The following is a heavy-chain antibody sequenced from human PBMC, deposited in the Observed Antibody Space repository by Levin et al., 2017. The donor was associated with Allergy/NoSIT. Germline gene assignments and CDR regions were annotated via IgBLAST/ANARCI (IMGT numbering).Heavy chain of an antibody. CDR3: ARGSSNMYVGNFDL. J-gene: IGHJ4*02. CDR2: IKQDGNEK. V-gene: IGHV3-7*01. D-gene: IGHD2-8*01. CDR1: GFTFRNYW. Sequence: GGSLRLSCTASGFTFRNYWMTWVRQAPGKGLEWVANIKQDGNEKHYVDSARGRFTISRDNAENSLYLDVNSLRAADTAVFYCARGSSNMYVGNFDLWGQGTLVTVS.